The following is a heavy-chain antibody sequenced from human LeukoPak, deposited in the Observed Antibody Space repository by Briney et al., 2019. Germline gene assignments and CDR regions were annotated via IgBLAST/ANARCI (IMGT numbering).Heavy chain of an antibody. V-gene: IGHV1-18*01. CDR3: ARRAKKVPAAYGMDV. J-gene: IGHJ6*02. D-gene: IGHD2-2*01. CDR1: GYTFTSYG. CDR2: ISAYNGNT. Sequence: ASVKVSCKASGYTFTSYGVSWVRQAPGQGLEWMGWISAYNGNTNYAQKLQGRVTMTTDTSTSTAYMELRSLRSDDTAVYYCARRAKKVPAAYGMDVWGQGTTVTVSS.